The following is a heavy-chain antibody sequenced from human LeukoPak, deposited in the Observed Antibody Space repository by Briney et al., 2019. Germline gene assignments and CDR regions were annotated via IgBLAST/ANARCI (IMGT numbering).Heavy chain of an antibody. D-gene: IGHD3-10*01. Sequence: PGGSLRLSCAASGFTFSSYAMSWVRQAPGKGLQWVSTFSGSSGSTSYADSVKGRFTISRDNSKNTLYLQMNSLRAEDTAVYYCAHYYGSGSKVDYWGQGTLVTVSS. CDR2: FSGSSGST. CDR1: GFTFSSYA. J-gene: IGHJ4*02. CDR3: AHYYGSGSKVDY. V-gene: IGHV3-23*01.